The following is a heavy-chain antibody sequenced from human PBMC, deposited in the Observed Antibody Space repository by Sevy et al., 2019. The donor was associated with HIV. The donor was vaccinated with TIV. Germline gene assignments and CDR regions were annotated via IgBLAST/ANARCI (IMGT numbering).Heavy chain of an antibody. CDR2: ISWNSGSI. Sequence: GGSLRLSCAASGFTFDDYAMHWVRQAPGKGLEWVSGISWNSGSIGYADSGKGRLTISREKAKNSLYLQMNSLRAEDTALYYCAKDIRGTDYYYGMDVWGQGTTVTVSS. CDR1: GFTFDDYA. J-gene: IGHJ6*02. V-gene: IGHV3-9*01. CDR3: AKDIRGTDYYYGMDV.